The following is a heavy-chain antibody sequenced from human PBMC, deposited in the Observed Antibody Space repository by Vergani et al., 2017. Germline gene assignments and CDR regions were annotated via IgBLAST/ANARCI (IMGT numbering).Heavy chain of an antibody. CDR1: GFGFKNFA. CDR2: ISKDGTHD. D-gene: IGHD3-22*01. V-gene: IGHV3-30*03. CDR3: AADGTDSCVSSSDYSHVLYY. Sequence: QVSLVESGGGVVQPGRSLTLTCSASGFGFKNFAMHWVRQAPGKGLEWVATISKDGTHDYYEPSVRGRFAVSRDNFKNTMYLQMDRLTTDDTAVYFCAADGTDSCVSSSDYSHVLYYWVEGILVTVSS. J-gene: IGHJ4*02.